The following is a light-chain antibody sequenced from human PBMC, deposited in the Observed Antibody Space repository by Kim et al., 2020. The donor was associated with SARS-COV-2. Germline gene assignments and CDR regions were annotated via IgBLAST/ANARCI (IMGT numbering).Light chain of an antibody. J-gene: IGLJ3*02. CDR1: SNNVGNQG. Sequence: QAGLTQPPSVSKGLRQTATLTRTGNSNNVGNQGAAWLQQHQGHPPKLLSYRNNNRPSGISERFSASRSGNTASLTITGLQPEDGTDYYCSAWDSSLNAWVFGGGTQLTVL. CDR2: RNN. V-gene: IGLV10-54*01. CDR3: SAWDSSLNAWV.